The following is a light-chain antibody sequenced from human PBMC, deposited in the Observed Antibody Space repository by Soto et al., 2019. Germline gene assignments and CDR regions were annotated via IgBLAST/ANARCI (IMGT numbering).Light chain of an antibody. CDR3: QEHGSSPRT. J-gene: IGKJ1*01. CDR2: AAS. V-gene: IGKV3-20*01. Sequence: EVVLTQSPGTLSLSPGERATLSCRASQTVSSSFLAWYQQTPGQASRLLIYAASSRATGIPARFSGSGSGTDFTLTISRLEPEDFAVYYCQEHGSSPRTFGQGTMVAI. CDR1: QTVSSSF.